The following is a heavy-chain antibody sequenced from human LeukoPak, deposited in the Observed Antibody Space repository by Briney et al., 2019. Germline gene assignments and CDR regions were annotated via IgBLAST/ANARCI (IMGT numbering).Heavy chain of an antibody. Sequence: GGSLRLSCAASGFTFSSYGMHWVRQAPGKGLEWVAVIWYDGSNKYYADSVKGRFTISRDNSKNTLYLQMNSLRAEDTAVYYCAREASSSWYGDDNWSDPWGQGTLVTVSS. V-gene: IGHV3-33*01. CDR2: IWYDGSNK. J-gene: IGHJ5*02. D-gene: IGHD6-13*01. CDR3: AREASSSWYGDDNWSDP. CDR1: GFTFSSYG.